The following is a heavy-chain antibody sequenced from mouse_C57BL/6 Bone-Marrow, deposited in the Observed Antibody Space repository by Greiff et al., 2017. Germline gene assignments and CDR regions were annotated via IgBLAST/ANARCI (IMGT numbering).Heavy chain of an antibody. Sequence: QVQLQQSGAELVKPGASVKISCKASGYAFSSYWMNWVKQRPGKGLEWIGQIYPGDGDTNYNGKFKGKATLTADKSSSTAYMQLISLTSEDSAVYFCARFSSYSAWFAYWCQGTLVTVSA. D-gene: IGHD1-1*01. CDR2: IYPGDGDT. CDR3: ARFSSYSAWFAY. CDR1: GYAFSSYW. J-gene: IGHJ3*01. V-gene: IGHV1-80*01.